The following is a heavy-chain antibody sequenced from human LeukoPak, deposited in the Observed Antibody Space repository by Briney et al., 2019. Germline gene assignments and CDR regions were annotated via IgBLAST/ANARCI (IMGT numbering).Heavy chain of an antibody. V-gene: IGHV3-30*18. CDR1: GFTFSSYG. J-gene: IGHJ6*02. D-gene: IGHD6-13*01. CDR3: AKTGYSRHCYYYGVDV. Sequence: GGSLRLSCAASGFTFSSYGMHWVRQAPGKGLEWVAVISYDGSNKYYADSVKGRFTISRDNSKNTLYLQMNSLRAEDTAVYYCAKTGYSRHCYYYGVDVWGQGTTVTVSS. CDR2: ISYDGSNK.